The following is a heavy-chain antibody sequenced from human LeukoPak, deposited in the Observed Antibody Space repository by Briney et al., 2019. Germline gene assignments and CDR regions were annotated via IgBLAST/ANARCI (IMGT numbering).Heavy chain of an antibody. V-gene: IGHV4-39*07. CDR2: INHSGGT. CDR1: GGSISSSSYY. J-gene: IGHJ4*02. D-gene: IGHD6-13*01. CDR3: ARGIAAAGTYYFDY. Sequence: SETLSLTCTVSGGSISSSSYYWGWIRQPPGKGLEWIGEINHSGGTNYNPSLKSRVTISVDTSKNQFSLKLSSVTAADTAVYYCARGIAAAGTYYFDYWGQGTLVTVSS.